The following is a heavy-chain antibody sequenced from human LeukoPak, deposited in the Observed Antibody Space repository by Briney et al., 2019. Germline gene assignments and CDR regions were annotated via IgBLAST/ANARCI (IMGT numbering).Heavy chain of an antibody. CDR2: IYYGGST. Sequence: KPSETLSLTCTVSGGYIRSSSYYWGWIRQPPGKGLEWIGTIYYGGSTYYNPSHKSRVTISGDTSKNQFSLKLSSVTATDTAVYYCAIPSPYSGSFFDYWGQGTLVTVSS. D-gene: IGHD1-26*01. CDR3: AIPSPYSGSFFDY. CDR1: GGYIRSSSYY. V-gene: IGHV4-39*01. J-gene: IGHJ4*02.